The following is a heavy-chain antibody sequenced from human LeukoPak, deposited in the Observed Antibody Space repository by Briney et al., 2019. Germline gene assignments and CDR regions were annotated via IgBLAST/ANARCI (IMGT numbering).Heavy chain of an antibody. J-gene: IGHJ4*02. D-gene: IGHD4-17*01. Sequence: ASVKVSCKASGYTFTSYAMNWVRQAPGQGLEWMGWINTNTGNPTYAQGFTGRFVFSLDTSVSTASLQISSLKAEDTAVYYCARGYTRDMTSVTLFDYWGQGTLVTVSS. CDR1: GYTFTSYA. V-gene: IGHV7-4-1*02. CDR2: INTNTGNP. CDR3: ARGYTRDMTSVTLFDY.